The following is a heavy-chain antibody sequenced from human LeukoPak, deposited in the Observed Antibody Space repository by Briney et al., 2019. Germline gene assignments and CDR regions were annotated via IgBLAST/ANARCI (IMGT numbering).Heavy chain of an antibody. Sequence: PGASLRLSCAASGFTFSRYWMHWVRQAPGKGLVWVSRIKSGGGTNYADSVKGRFTISRDNAKNTVSLQMNSLRAEGTGVYYCARAPSEIGGYYPEYFRHWGQGTRVTVSS. CDR2: IKSGGGT. D-gene: IGHD3-22*01. V-gene: IGHV3-74*01. CDR1: GFTFSRYW. CDR3: ARAPSEIGGYYPEYFRH. J-gene: IGHJ1*01.